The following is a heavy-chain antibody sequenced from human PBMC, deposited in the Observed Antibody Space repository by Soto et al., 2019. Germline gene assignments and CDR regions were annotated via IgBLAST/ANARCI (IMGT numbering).Heavy chain of an antibody. J-gene: IGHJ4*02. V-gene: IGHV3-20*04. CDR2: INRHGDTT. CDR3: ARDHRWGYQYGDYGDS. Sequence: EVSLMEAGGGVVRPGGSLRLSCAASGFGFDEYGMTWVRQGPGKGLEWVSTINRHGDTTAYADSVKGRFTISRDNAKKSLYLHMNGLRAEDTAFYYCARDHRWGYQYGDYGDSWGQGTPVTVTS. D-gene: IGHD4-17*01. CDR1: GFGFDEYG.